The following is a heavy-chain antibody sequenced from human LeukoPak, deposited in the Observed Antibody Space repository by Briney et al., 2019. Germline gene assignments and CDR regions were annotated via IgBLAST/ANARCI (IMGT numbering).Heavy chain of an antibody. CDR1: GFTFGDYA. V-gene: IGHV3-49*03. CDR3: TRPIAATGYAYYGMDV. Sequence: GGSLRLSCTASGFTFGDYAMSWFRQAPGKGLEWVSFIRSNAYGGTTEYAASVKGRFTISRDDSKSIAYLQMNSLKTEDTAVYFCTRPIAATGYAYYGMDVWGQGTTVTVSS. D-gene: IGHD6-13*01. CDR2: IRSNAYGGTT. J-gene: IGHJ6*02.